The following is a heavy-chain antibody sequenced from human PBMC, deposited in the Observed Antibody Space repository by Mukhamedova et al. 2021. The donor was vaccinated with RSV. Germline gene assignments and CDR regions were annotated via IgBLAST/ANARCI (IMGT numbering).Heavy chain of an antibody. D-gene: IGHD5-18*01. J-gene: IGHJ4*02. V-gene: IGHV3-49*02. CDR3: TRDGTLGAWIQMYY. Sequence: GRFTISRDDSKSIAYLQMNSLKTEDTAVYYCTRDGTLGAWIQMYYWGQGTLVTVSS.